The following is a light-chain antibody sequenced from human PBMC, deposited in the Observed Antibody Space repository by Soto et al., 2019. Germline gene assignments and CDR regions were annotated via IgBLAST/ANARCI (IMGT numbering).Light chain of an antibody. CDR3: SSYTSSSTYVV. CDR2: DVS. V-gene: IGLV2-14*01. J-gene: IGLJ2*01. Sequence: QSALTQPASVSGSPGQSITISCTGTSSDVGGYHYVSWYQQHPGKAPKLMIDDVSNRPSGVSNRFSGSKSGNTASLTISGLQAEDEADYYCSSYTSSSTYVVFGGGTKLTVL. CDR1: SSDVGGYHY.